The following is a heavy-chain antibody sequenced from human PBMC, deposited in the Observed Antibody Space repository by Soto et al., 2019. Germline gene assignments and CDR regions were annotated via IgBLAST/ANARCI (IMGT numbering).Heavy chain of an antibody. D-gene: IGHD3-10*01. CDR2: IYYSGST. Sequence: QVQLQESGPGLVKPSETLSLTCTVPGGSISSYYWSWIRQPPGKGLEWIGYIYYSGSTNYHPSHTRVTITVDTSIHQSSLKLSSVTDADTAVYCCARRYGGAFDIWGQGTMVPVSS. V-gene: IGHV4-59*08. CDR1: GGSISSYY. CDR3: ARRYGGAFDI. J-gene: IGHJ3*02.